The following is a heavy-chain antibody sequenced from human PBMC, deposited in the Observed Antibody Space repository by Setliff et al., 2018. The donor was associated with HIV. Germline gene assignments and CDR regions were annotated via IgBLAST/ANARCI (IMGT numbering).Heavy chain of an antibody. CDR2: IYIDGST. V-gene: IGHV3-66*02. CDR3: AREDPPADFHFWSGRLAD. Sequence: LSLSCAASGFTVSSNYMSWVRQAPGKGLEWVSVIYIDGSTYYADSVRGRFTISRDNYKNTLYLQMKSLRAEDTAVYYCAREDPPADFHFWSGRLADWGQGSLVTVSS. CDR1: GFTVSSNY. D-gene: IGHD3-3*02. J-gene: IGHJ4*02.